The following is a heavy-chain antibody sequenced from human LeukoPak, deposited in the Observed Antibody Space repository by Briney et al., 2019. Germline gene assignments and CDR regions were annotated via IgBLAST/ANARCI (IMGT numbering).Heavy chain of an antibody. CDR1: GFTFSTYA. CDR2: ISGSGGNT. V-gene: IGHV3-23*01. D-gene: IGHD2-21*02. J-gene: IGHJ4*02. Sequence: PGGSLRLPCAASGFTFSTYAMSWVRQAPGKGLEWVSAISGSGGNTYYADSVKGRFTISRDNSKNTLYLQMNSLRAEDTAVYYCARDGVVVTATLDYWGQGTLVTVSS. CDR3: ARDGVVVTATLDY.